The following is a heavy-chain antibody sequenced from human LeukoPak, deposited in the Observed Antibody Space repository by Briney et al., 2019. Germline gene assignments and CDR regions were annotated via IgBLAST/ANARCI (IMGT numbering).Heavy chain of an antibody. CDR1: GFTFSSYS. CDR3: ASGWFRESPLDY. Sequence: GGSLRLSCAASGFTFSSYSMNWVRQAPGKGLEWVSSISSSSSYIYYADSVKGRFTISRDNAKNSLYLQMNSLRAEDTAVYYCASGWFRESPLDYWGQGTLVTVSS. V-gene: IGHV3-21*01. J-gene: IGHJ4*02. D-gene: IGHD3-10*01. CDR2: ISSSSSYI.